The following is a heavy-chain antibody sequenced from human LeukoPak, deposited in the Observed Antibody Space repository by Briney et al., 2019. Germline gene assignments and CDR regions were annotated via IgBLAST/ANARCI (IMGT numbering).Heavy chain of an antibody. CDR2: ISYDGSDQ. D-gene: IGHD3-22*01. CDR3: ARVGVPYYDSSGYGY. Sequence: GGSLRLSCAASGFTFNTYGMHWVRQAPGKGLEWLAVISYDGSDQYYADSVKGRFTISRDNSKNTLYLQMNSLRAEDTAVYYCARVGVPYYDSSGYGYWGQGTLVTVSS. J-gene: IGHJ4*02. V-gene: IGHV3-30*03. CDR1: GFTFNTYG.